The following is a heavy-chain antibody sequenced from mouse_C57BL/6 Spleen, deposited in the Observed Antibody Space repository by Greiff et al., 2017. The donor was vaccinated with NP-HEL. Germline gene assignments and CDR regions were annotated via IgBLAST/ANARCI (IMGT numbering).Heavy chain of an antibody. CDR1: GYAFSSYW. J-gene: IGHJ1*03. V-gene: IGHV1-80*01. D-gene: IGHD1-1*01. Sequence: QVQLKESGAELVKPGASVKISCKASGYAFSSYWMNWVKQRPGKGLEWIGQIYPGDGDTNYNGKFKGKATLTADKSSSTAYMQLSSLTSEDSAVYFCARLGDSYGSSQGYFDVWGTGTTVTVSS. CDR2: IYPGDGDT. CDR3: ARLGDSYGSSQGYFDV.